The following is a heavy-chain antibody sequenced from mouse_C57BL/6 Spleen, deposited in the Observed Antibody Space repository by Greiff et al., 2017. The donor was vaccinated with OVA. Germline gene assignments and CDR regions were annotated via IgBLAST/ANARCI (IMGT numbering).Heavy chain of an antibody. CDR2: IYPGDGDT. CDR3: AREDYYLAMDY. CDR1: GYAFSSYW. V-gene: IGHV1-80*01. Sequence: VQLQQSGAELVKPGASVKISCKASGYAFSSYWMNWVKQRPGKGLEWIGQIYPGDGDTNYNGKFKGKATLTADKSSSTAYMQLSSLTSEDSAVYFCAREDYYLAMDYWGQGTSVTVSS. J-gene: IGHJ4*01. D-gene: IGHD1-1*01.